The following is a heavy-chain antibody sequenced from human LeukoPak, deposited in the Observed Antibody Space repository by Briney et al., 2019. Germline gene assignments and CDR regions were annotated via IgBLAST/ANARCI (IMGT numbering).Heavy chain of an antibody. J-gene: IGHJ5*02. D-gene: IGHD6-6*01. Sequence: GGSLRLSCAASGFIFDDYGMTWVRQAPGKGLEWVSGITWNGGYTGYADSVKGRFTISRDNAKNSLYLQMNSLRVEDTAVYYCASSSYNNWFDPWGQGTLVTVSS. V-gene: IGHV3-20*04. CDR1: GFIFDDYG. CDR2: ITWNGGYT. CDR3: ASSSYNNWFDP.